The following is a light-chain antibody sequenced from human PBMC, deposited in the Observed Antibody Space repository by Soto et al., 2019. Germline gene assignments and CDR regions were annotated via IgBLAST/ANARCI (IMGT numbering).Light chain of an antibody. CDR3: QQHISYPLT. V-gene: IGKV1-9*01. CDR2: AAS. CDR1: QGISSY. J-gene: IGKJ4*02. Sequence: DIQLTQSPSFLSASVGDRVTITCRASQGISSYLAWYQQKPGKAPKLLIYAASTRKSGVPSRFSGSGSGTEFTLTISSLQPEDFATYYCQQHISYPLTFGEGTKVEIK.